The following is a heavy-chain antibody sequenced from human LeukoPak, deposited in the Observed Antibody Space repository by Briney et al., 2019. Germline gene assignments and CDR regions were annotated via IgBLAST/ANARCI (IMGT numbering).Heavy chain of an antibody. Sequence: ASVKVSCKASGYTFTSYDINWVRQATGQGLEWMGWMNPNSGNTGYAQKFQGRVTITRNTSISTAYMELSSLRSEDTAVYCCARGFSTIFGVVIIPFDYWGQGTLVTVSS. V-gene: IGHV1-8*03. J-gene: IGHJ4*02. D-gene: IGHD3-3*01. CDR1: GYTFTSYD. CDR3: ARGFSTIFGVVIIPFDY. CDR2: MNPNSGNT.